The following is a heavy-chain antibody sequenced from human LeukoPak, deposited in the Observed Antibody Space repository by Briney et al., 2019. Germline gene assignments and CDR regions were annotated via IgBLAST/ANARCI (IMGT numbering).Heavy chain of an antibody. CDR3: ARGLYGSGRRSLMAH. CDR1: GFPFHNYW. D-gene: IGHD3-10*01. Sequence: GGSLRLSCAASGFPFHNYWMTWVRQAPGKGLEWAANINQDENEKYYLDSVKGRFTISRDNAETSLSLQMTSLRVEDTAIYYCARGLYGSGRRSLMAHWGPGTLVAVSS. V-gene: IGHV3-7*01. J-gene: IGHJ4*02. CDR2: INQDENEK.